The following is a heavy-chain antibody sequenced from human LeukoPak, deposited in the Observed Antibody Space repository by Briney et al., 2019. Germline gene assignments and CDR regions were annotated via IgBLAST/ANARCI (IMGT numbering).Heavy chain of an antibody. CDR2: ISSSSSTI. Sequence: PGGSLRLSCAASGFTFSSYSMNWVRQAPGKGLEWVSYISSSSSTIYYADSVKGRFTISRDNAKNSLYLQMNSLRAEDTAVYYCARDVAEWELPRGVDYWGQGTLVTVSS. V-gene: IGHV3-48*01. D-gene: IGHD1-26*01. CDR3: ARDVAEWELPRGVDY. CDR1: GFTFSSYS. J-gene: IGHJ4*02.